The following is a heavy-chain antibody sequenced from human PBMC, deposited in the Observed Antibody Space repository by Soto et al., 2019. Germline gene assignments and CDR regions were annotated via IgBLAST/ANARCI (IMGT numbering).Heavy chain of an antibody. CDR3: ARGGEGNSGYFDY. CDR2: IYGSGST. V-gene: IGHV4-30-4*01. Sequence: SETLSLTCTVSGGSISSGDYYWNWIRQSPGKGLEWIGYIYGSGSTYYNLSLRGRVTISVDTSKNQFSLKLSSVTAADTAVFYCARGGEGNSGYFDYWGQGALVTVSS. CDR1: GGSISSGDYY. J-gene: IGHJ4*02. D-gene: IGHD1-26*01.